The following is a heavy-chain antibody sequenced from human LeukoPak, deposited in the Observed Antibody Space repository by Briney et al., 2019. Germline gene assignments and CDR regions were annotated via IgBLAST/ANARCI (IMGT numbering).Heavy chain of an antibody. J-gene: IGHJ6*02. CDR1: GGTFSSSA. V-gene: IGHV1-69*04. Sequence: SVKVSCKTSGGTFSSSAITWVRQAPGQGLEWMGRIIPVLNITTYAQKFQGRVTITADTSTSTVYIELSSLRSEETAVYYCAKDQGLTAPPPYGLDVWGQGTTVIVTS. CDR2: IIPVLNIT. D-gene: IGHD5-18*01. CDR3: AKDQGLTAPPPYGLDV.